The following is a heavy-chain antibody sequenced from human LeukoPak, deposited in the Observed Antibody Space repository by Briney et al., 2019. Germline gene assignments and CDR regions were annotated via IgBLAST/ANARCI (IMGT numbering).Heavy chain of an antibody. Sequence: GGSRRLSCAASGFSFSTYGMHWVRQASGKGLECVAVSAHDGSKEYYAESVKGRFTISRDNSKNTLYLQTNSLRDEDTAVYYCARDLSADYWGQGTLVTVSS. J-gene: IGHJ4*02. CDR1: GFSFSTYG. CDR3: ARDLSADY. V-gene: IGHV3-33*08. D-gene: IGHD3-3*01. CDR2: SAHDGSKE.